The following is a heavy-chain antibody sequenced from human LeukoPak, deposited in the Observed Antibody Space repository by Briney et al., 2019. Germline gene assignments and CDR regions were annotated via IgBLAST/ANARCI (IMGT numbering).Heavy chain of an antibody. Sequence: GGSLRLSCAASGFTFSSYEMNWVRQAPGKGLEWVSYISSSGSTIYYADSVKGRFTISRDNAKNSLYLQMNRLRAEDTAVYYCARERPSRGYSGCFDYWGQGTLVTVSS. CDR1: GFTFSSYE. D-gene: IGHD5-12*01. CDR2: ISSSGSTI. J-gene: IGHJ4*02. V-gene: IGHV3-48*03. CDR3: ARERPSRGYSGCFDY.